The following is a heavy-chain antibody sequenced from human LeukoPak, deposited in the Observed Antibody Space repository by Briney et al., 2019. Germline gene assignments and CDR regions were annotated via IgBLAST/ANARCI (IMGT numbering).Heavy chain of an antibody. CDR1: GGSFSGYY. CDR3: ARLSEYSSGWRHYYYGMDV. CDR2: INHSGST. D-gene: IGHD6-19*01. V-gene: IGHV4-34*01. J-gene: IGHJ6*02. Sequence: SETLSLTCAVYGGSFSGYYWSWIRQPPGKGLEWIGEINHSGSTNYNPSLKSRVTISVDTSKNQFSLKLSSVTAADTAVYYCARLSEYSSGWRHYYYGMDVWAKGPRSPSP.